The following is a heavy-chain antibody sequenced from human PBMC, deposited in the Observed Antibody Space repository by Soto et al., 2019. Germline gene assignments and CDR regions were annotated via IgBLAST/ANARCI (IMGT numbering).Heavy chain of an antibody. V-gene: IGHV3-33*01. J-gene: IGHJ4*02. D-gene: IGHD2-15*01. CDR2: IWYDGSNK. CDR3: ARGPVVVAASDFDY. Sequence: HVQLVESGGGVVQPGRSLRLSCAASGFTFSSYGMHWVRQAPGKGLEWVAVIWYDGSNKYYADSVKGRFTISRDNSKNTLYLQMNSLRAEDTAVYYCARGPVVVAASDFDYWGQGTLVTVSS. CDR1: GFTFSSYG.